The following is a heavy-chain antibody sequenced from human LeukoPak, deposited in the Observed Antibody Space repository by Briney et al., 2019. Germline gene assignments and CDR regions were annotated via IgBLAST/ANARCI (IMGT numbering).Heavy chain of an antibody. Sequence: GSLRLSCAASGFTFSSYSMNWVRQAPGKGLEWVAFIRYDGSYQSYADSVKGRFTISRDNSKNTLYLQMNSLRAEDTAVYYCAAAYYYDSSGYYFRWGQGTLVTVSS. D-gene: IGHD3-22*01. CDR3: AAAYYYDSSGYYFR. CDR1: GFTFSSYS. J-gene: IGHJ4*02. V-gene: IGHV3-30*02. CDR2: IRYDGSYQ.